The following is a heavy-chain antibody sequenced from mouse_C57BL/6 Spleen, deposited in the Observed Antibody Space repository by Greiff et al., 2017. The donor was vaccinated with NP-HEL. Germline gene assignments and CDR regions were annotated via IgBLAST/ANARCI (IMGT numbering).Heavy chain of an antibody. V-gene: IGHV1-52*01. CDR2: IDPSDSET. CDR1: GYTFTSYW. D-gene: IGHD2-4*01. J-gene: IGHJ3*01. CDR3: AREDYGFAY. Sequence: QVQLQQPGTELVKPGASVKLSCKASGYTFTSYWMHWVKQRPIQGLEWIGNIDPSDSETHYNQKFKDKATLTVDKSSSTAYMQLSSLTSEDSAVYYCAREDYGFAYWGQGTLVTVSA.